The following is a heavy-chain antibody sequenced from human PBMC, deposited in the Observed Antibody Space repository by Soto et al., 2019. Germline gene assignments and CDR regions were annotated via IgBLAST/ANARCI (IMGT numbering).Heavy chain of an antibody. CDR2: IWYDGSNK. CDR1: GFTFSSYG. V-gene: IGHV3-33*01. J-gene: IGHJ3*02. Sequence: PGGSLRLSCAASGFTFSSYGMHWVRQAPGKGLDWVAVIWYDGSNKYYADSVKGRFTISRDNSKNTLYLQMNSLRAEDTAVYYCARAQYYYDSSGYYLDAFDIWGQGTMVTVSS. D-gene: IGHD3-22*01. CDR3: ARAQYYYDSSGYYLDAFDI.